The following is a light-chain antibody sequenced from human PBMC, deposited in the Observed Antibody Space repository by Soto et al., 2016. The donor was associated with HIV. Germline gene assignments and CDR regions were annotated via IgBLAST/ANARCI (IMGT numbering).Light chain of an antibody. CDR3: QAWDTNTGV. CDR2: QDT. V-gene: IGLV3-1*01. J-gene: IGLJ2*01. Sequence: SYELTQPPSVSVSPGQTATITCSGDKLGDKHVCWYQQKPGQSPALLVYQDTIRPSGIPERFSGSISGNTATLTISGTQAMDEADYYCQAWDTNTGVFGGGTEPDRP. CDR1: KLGDKH.